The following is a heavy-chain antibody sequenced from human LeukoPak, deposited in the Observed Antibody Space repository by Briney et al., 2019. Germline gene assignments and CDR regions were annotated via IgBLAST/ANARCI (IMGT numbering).Heavy chain of an antibody. CDR1: GFIFSSYW. CDR3: AREVDGGFDP. J-gene: IGHJ5*02. CDR2: IKQGGSEK. Sequence: GGSLRLSCAASGFIFSSYWMSWVRQAPGKGLEWVANIKQGGSEKYYVNSVKDRFTISRDNSKKTLYLQMGSLRVEDMAVYYCAREVDGGFDPWGQGTLVTVSS. V-gene: IGHV3-7*01. D-gene: IGHD3-16*01.